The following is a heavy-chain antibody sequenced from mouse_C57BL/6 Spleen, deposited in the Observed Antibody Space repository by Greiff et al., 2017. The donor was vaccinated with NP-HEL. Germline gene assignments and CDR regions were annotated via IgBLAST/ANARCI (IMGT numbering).Heavy chain of an antibody. CDR2: IYPSDSET. J-gene: IGHJ4*01. V-gene: IGHV1-61*01. CDR3: AGRGGYYSYAMDY. D-gene: IGHD2-3*01. Sequence: VQLQQPGAELVRPGSSVKLSCKASGYTFTSYWMDWVKQRPGQGLEWIGNIYPSDSETHYNQKFKDKATLTVDKSSSTAYMQLSSLTSEDSAVYYCAGRGGYYSYAMDYWGQGTSVTVSS. CDR1: GYTFTSYW.